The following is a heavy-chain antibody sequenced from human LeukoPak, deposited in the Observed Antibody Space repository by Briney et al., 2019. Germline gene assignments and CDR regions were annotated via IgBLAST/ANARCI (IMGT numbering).Heavy chain of an antibody. CDR2: ISSSCSTI. J-gene: IGHJ6*03. Sequence: GGSLRLSCAASGFTFSSYEMNWVRQAPGKGLEWVSYISSSCSTIYYADSVDGRFPISRDHAKNSLYLQMNSLSAEDTAVYYCARVPLMYYDFWSGPRYYYYYYMDVWGKGTTVTVSS. CDR3: ARVPLMYYDFWSGPRYYYYYYMDV. D-gene: IGHD3-3*01. V-gene: IGHV3-48*03. CDR1: GFTFSSYE.